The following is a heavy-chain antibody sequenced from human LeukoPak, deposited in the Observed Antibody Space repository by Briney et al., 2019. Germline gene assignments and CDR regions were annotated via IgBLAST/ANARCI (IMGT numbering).Heavy chain of an antibody. V-gene: IGHV3-74*01. Sequence: GGSLRLSCAASGFTFSSYWMHWVRQAPGKGLVWVSRINTDGSTTTYADSVKGRFTISRDNAKNTLYLQMSSLRAEDTAMYYCASSPSYSDSYWGQGTLVTVSS. J-gene: IGHJ4*02. CDR3: ASSPSYSDSY. CDR2: INTDGSTT. CDR1: GFTFSSYW. D-gene: IGHD4-11*01.